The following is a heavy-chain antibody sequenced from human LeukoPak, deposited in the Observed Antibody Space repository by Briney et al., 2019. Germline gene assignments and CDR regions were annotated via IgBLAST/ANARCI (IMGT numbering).Heavy chain of an antibody. Sequence: GGSLRLSCAASGFTFSSYWMSWVRQAPGKGLEWVSSISSSSSYIYYADSVKGRFTISRDNAKNSLYLQMNSLRAEDTAVYYCVGCSGGSCSIWGMDVWGKGTTVTVSS. V-gene: IGHV3-21*01. CDR3: VGCSGGSCSIWGMDV. J-gene: IGHJ6*04. D-gene: IGHD2-15*01. CDR2: ISSSSSYI. CDR1: GFTFSSYW.